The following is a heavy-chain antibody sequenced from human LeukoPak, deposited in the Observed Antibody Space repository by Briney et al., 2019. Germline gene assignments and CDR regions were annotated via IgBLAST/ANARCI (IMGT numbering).Heavy chain of an antibody. J-gene: IGHJ4*02. Sequence: SETLSLTCAVYGGSFSGYYWSWIRQPPGKGLEWIGEINHSGSTNYNPSLKSRVTISVDTSKNQFSLKLSSVTAADTAVYYCARGCLRITILGVANPSNYFDYWGQGTLVTVSS. CDR1: GGSFSGYY. D-gene: IGHD3-3*01. CDR3: ARGCLRITILGVANPSNYFDY. V-gene: IGHV4-34*01. CDR2: INHSGST.